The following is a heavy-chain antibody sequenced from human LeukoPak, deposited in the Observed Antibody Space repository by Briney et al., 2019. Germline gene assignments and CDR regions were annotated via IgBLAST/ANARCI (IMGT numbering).Heavy chain of an antibody. CDR3: ASLYDILTGYYDY. Sequence: PSETLSLTCTVSGGSVNSGTYYWSWIRQPPGKGLEWIGEINHSGSTNYNPSLKSRVTISVDTSKNQFSLKLSSVTAADTAVYYCASLYDILTGYYDYWGQGTLVTVSS. V-gene: IGHV4-34*01. CDR1: GGSVNSGTYY. J-gene: IGHJ4*02. CDR2: INHSGST. D-gene: IGHD3-9*01.